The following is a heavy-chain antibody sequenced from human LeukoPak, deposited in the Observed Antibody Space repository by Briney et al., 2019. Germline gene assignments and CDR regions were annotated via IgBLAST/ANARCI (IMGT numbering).Heavy chain of an antibody. J-gene: IGHJ6*03. Sequence: GGSLRLSCAASGFTFSNAWMSWVRQAPGKGLEWVGRIKSKTDGGTTDYAAPVKGRFTISRDDSKNSLYLQMNSLKTEDTAVYYCARDTRDYVWGSSFYYYYYMDVWGKGTTVTVSS. CDR3: ARDTRDYVWGSSFYYYYYMDV. D-gene: IGHD3-16*01. CDR2: IKSKTDGGTT. V-gene: IGHV3-15*01. CDR1: GFTFSNAW.